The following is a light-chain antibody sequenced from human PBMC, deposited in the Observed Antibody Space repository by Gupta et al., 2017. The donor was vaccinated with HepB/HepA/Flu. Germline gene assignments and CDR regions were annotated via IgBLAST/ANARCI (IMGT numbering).Light chain of an antibody. J-gene: IGKJ1*01. CDR1: QSVLYSSNNKNY. CDR3: QQDYSTRT. Sequence: DIVMTQSPDSLAVSLGERATINCKSSQSVLYSSNNKNYLAWYQQKPGQPPKLLIYWASTRESGVTDRFSGSGSAXDFTLTXSRRQAEDVAVYYWQQDYSTRTFGXGTKVEIK. CDR2: WAS. V-gene: IGKV4-1*01.